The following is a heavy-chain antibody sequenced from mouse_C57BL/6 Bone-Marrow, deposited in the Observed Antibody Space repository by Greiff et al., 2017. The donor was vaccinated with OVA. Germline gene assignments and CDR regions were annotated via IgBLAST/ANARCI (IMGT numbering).Heavy chain of an antibody. J-gene: IGHJ4*01. V-gene: IGHV10-1*01. CDR3: VRLGNYYGSSYAMDY. CDR2: IRSKSNNYAT. D-gene: IGHD1-1*01. Sequence: EVKVVESGGGLVQPKGSLKLSCAASGFSFNTYAMNWVRQAPGKGLEWVARIRSKSNNYATYYADSVKDRFTISRDDSESMLYLQMNNLKTEDTAMYYCVRLGNYYGSSYAMDYWGQGTSVTVSS. CDR1: GFSFNTYA.